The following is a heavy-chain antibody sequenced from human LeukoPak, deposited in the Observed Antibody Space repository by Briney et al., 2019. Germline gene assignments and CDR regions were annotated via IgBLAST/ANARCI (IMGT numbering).Heavy chain of an antibody. V-gene: IGHV4-38-2*02. Sequence: SETLSLTCTVSGYSISSGYYWGWIRQPPGKGLEWIGSIYHSGSTCYNPSLKSRVTISVDTSKDQFSLKLSSVTAADTAVYYCARTGRQYDFWSGSLNFDIWGQGTMVTVSS. D-gene: IGHD3-3*01. CDR3: ARTGRQYDFWSGSLNFDI. CDR2: IYHSGST. J-gene: IGHJ3*02. CDR1: GYSISSGYY.